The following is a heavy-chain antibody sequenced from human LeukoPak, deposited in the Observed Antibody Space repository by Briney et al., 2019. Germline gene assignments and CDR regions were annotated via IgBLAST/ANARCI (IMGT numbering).Heavy chain of an antibody. D-gene: IGHD4-17*01. Sequence: GGSLRLSCAASGFTFSTYGMHWVRQAPGKGLEWVAVMSNDGSHKYYADSVKGRFTISRDNAKNSLYLQMNSLRAEDTAVYYCARERRTTVTSDAFDIRGQGTMVTVSS. CDR2: MSNDGSHK. CDR1: GFTFSTYG. CDR3: ARERRTTVTSDAFDI. J-gene: IGHJ3*02. V-gene: IGHV3-30*03.